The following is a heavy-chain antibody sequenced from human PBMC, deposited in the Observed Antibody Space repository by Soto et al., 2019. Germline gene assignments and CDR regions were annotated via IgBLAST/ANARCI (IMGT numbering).Heavy chain of an antibody. CDR3: VRMSVVGYFDY. V-gene: IGHV4-4*02. CDR2: IYHSGTT. CDR1: GASITGSDW. J-gene: IGHJ4*02. D-gene: IGHD3-22*01. Sequence: QVHLQESGPGLVKPSGTLSLTCTVSGASITGSDWWSWVRQTPEKGLEWIGEIYHSGTTNYHPSLKSRVTISQDKSKNQFSLHLTSVTAADTAVYSCVRMSVVGYFDYWGRGSLVTVSS.